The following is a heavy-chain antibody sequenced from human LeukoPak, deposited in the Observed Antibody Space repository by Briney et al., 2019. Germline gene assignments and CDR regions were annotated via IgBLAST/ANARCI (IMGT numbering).Heavy chain of an antibody. CDR3: TTDKPVGYCSSTSCYESRP. CDR1: GFTFSNAW. J-gene: IGHJ5*02. Sequence: GGSLRLSCAASGFTFSNAWMSWVRQAPGKGLEWVGRIKSKTDGGTTDYAAPVKGRFTISKDDSKNTLYLQMNSLKTEDTAVYFCTTDKPVGYCSSTSCYESRPRGQGTLVTVSS. D-gene: IGHD2-2*01. V-gene: IGHV3-15*01. CDR2: IKSKTDGGTT.